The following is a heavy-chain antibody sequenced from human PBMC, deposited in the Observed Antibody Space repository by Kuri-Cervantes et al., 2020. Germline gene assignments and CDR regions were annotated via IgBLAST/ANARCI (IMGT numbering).Heavy chain of an antibody. V-gene: IGHV3-30-3*01. D-gene: IGHD3-22*01. CDR2: ISYDGSNK. CDR1: GFTFSSYV. J-gene: IGHJ4*02. CDR3: ARETTYYYDSSGSYHRAYYFDY. Sequence: GGSLRLSCAASGFTFSSYVTHWVRQAPGKGLEWVAVISYDGSNKYYADSVKGRFTVSRDNAKNSLYLQMNSLRAGDTAVYYCARETTYYYDSSGSYHRAYYFDYWGQGTLVTVSS.